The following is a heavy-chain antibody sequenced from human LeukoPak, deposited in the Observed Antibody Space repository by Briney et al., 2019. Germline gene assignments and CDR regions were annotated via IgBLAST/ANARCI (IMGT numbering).Heavy chain of an antibody. J-gene: IGHJ1*01. CDR3: ARASYGDYDTGYFQH. CDR1: GGTFSSYA. D-gene: IGHD4-17*01. CDR2: IIPIFGTA. V-gene: IGHV1-69*01. Sequence: ASVMVSCKASGGTFSSYAISWVRQAPGQGLEWMGGIIPIFGTANYAQKFQGRVTITADESTSTAYMELSSLRSEDTAVYYCARASYGDYDTGYFQHWGQGTLVTVSS.